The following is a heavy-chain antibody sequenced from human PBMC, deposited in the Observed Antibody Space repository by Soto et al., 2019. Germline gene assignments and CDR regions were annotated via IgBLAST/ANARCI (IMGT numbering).Heavy chain of an antibody. CDR1: GFSLSTRGVG. J-gene: IGHJ4*02. CDR2: IYWDDDK. Sequence: QITLKESGPTLVKPTQTLTLTCTFSGFSLSTRGVGVGWIRQPPGKALEWLALIYWDDDKRYSQSLKSRLTITKHTSKIQVVLTMTNIDPVDTATYYCAHRRGSYRDDMLTGPLDVDYWGQGTLVTVSS. V-gene: IGHV2-5*02. D-gene: IGHD3-9*01. CDR3: AHRRGSYRDDMLTGPLDVDY.